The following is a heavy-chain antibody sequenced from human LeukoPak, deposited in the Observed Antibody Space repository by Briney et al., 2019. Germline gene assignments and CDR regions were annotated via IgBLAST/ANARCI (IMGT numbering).Heavy chain of an antibody. Sequence: GGSLRLSWAASGFTFSSYAMSWVRRAPGKGLEWVSPIIGSGGSTYYADSVKGRFTISRDNSKNTLYLQMNSLRAEDTAVYYCARANSIAAAGDYWGQGTLVAVSS. V-gene: IGHV3-23*01. CDR1: GFTFSSYA. J-gene: IGHJ4*02. CDR3: ARANSIAAAGDY. D-gene: IGHD6-13*01. CDR2: IIGSGGST.